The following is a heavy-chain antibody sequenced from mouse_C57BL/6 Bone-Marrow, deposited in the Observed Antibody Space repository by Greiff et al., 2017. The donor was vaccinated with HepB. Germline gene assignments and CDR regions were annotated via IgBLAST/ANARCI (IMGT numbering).Heavy chain of an antibody. CDR2: IDPSDSYT. D-gene: IGHD6-5*01. J-gene: IGHJ3*01. CDR1: GYTFTSYW. V-gene: IGHV1-59*01. CDR3: ARAYTWFAY. Sequence: QVQLQQPGAELVRPGTSVKLSCKASGYTFTSYWMHWVKQRPGQGLEWIGVIDPSDSYTNYNQKFKGKATLTVDKSSSTAYMQLSSLTSEDSAVYYCARAYTWFAYWGQGTLVTVSA.